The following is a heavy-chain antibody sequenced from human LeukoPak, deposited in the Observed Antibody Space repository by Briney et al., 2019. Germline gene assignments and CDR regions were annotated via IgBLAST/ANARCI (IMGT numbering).Heavy chain of an antibody. D-gene: IGHD3-22*01. CDR3: ARRPYYYDSLDY. Sequence: GGSLRLSCAASGFTFSDYYMSWIRQAPGKGLEWVSYISSSGSTIYYADSVKGRLTISRDNAKNSLYLQMNSLRAEDTAVYYCARRPYYYDSLDYWGQGTLVTVSS. CDR1: GFTFSDYY. V-gene: IGHV3-11*04. J-gene: IGHJ4*02. CDR2: ISSSGSTI.